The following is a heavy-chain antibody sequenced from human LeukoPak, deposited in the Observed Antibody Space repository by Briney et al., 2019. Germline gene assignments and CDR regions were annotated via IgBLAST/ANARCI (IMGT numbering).Heavy chain of an antibody. J-gene: IGHJ4*02. CDR1: VGTFSSYA. CDR2: IIPIFGTA. D-gene: IGHD1-26*01. V-gene: IGHV1-69*06. Sequence: GASVKVSCKASVGTFSSYAIRWVRQAPGQGLEWMGGIIPIFGTANYAQKFQGRVTITADKSTSTAYMELSSLRSEDTPVYYCARVIGGAHLGYFDYWGQGTLVTVSS. CDR3: ARVIGGAHLGYFDY.